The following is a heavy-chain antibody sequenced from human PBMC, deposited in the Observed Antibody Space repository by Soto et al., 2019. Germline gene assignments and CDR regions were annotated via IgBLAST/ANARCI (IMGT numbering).Heavy chain of an antibody. V-gene: IGHV4-61*01. CDR2: IYYSGST. Sequence: TSETLSLTCTVSGGSISSDSYYWGWIRQSPEKGLEWIGYIYYSGSTNYNPSLKSRVTISVDTSKNQFSLKLSSVTAADTAVYYCAREAISRVVRGDPVGGNWFDPWGQGTLVTVSS. J-gene: IGHJ5*02. CDR3: AREAISRVVRGDPVGGNWFDP. D-gene: IGHD3-10*01. CDR1: GGSISSDSYY.